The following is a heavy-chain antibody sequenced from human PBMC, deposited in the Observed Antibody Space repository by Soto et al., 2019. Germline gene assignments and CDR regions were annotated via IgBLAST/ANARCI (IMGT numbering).Heavy chain of an antibody. CDR1: GGSISSYY. Sequence: SETLSLTCTVSGGSISSYYWSWIRQPPVKGLEWIGYIYYGGSTNYNPSLKSRVTISVDTSKNQFSLKLRSVTVADTAVYYCARGPVDYYYGMDVWGQGTTVTAP. CDR3: ARGPVDYYYGMDV. CDR2: IYYGGST. J-gene: IGHJ6*02. V-gene: IGHV4-59*01.